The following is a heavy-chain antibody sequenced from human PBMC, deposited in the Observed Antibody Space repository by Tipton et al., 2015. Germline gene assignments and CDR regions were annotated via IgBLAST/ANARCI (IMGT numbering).Heavy chain of an antibody. CDR3: ARSGGYGWDQ. CDR1: GFTFSRYW. V-gene: IGHV3-7*01. CDR2: IKPDGSES. D-gene: IGHD5-12*01. J-gene: IGHJ4*02. Sequence: SLRLSCAASGFTFSRYWMTWVRQAPGKGLEWVANIKPDGSESYYLESVKGRFTFSRDNAKNSLYLQMNRLRAEDTAVYYCARSGGYGWDQWGQGTLVTVSS.